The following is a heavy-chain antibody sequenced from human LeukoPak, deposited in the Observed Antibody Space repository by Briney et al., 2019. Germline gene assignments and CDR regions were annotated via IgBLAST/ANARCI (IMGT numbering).Heavy chain of an antibody. V-gene: IGHV3-66*01. CDR2: IYSDSNT. J-gene: IGHJ4*02. CDR3: AKDQVRFLEGLPYYFDL. Sequence: PGGSLRLSCAASGFSVSSNYLTWVRQAPGKGLECVSVIYSDSNTYYADSVKGRFTISRDNSKNTLYLQMNSLRAEDTAVYFCAKDQVRFLEGLPYYFDLWGRGSLVIVSS. D-gene: IGHD3-3*01. CDR1: GFSVSSNY.